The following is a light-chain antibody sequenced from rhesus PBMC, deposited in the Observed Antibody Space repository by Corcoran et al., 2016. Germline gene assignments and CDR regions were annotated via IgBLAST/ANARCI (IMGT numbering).Light chain of an antibody. V-gene: IGKV3-24*04. CDR1: QSVSSH. CDR3: LQSSYWWT. CDR2: GAT. J-gene: IGKJ1*01. Sequence: EIVMTQSPATLALSPGERATLSCRASQSVSSHLAWYQQKPGQAPRLLIYGATHRATGIPDRFSGSGSGTECTLTISSLEPEDGGVYFCLQSSYWWTFGQGTKVEIK.